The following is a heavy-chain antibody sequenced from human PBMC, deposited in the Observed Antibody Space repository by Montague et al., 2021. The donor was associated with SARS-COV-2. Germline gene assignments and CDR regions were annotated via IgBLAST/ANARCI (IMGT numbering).Heavy chain of an antibody. V-gene: IGHV4-39*01. J-gene: IGHJ5*02. CDR3: ARHRRGGLAVAAPNWFDP. D-gene: IGHD2-15*01. CDR1: GGSVSGSGYY. CDR2: IYFSGSS. Sequence: SETLSLTCTVSGGSVSGSGYYWGWIRQPPGKGLEWIGSIYFSGSSYYNPSLKSRVSISVDTSKNQFSLRLSSVTSADTAVYYCARHRRGGLAVAAPNWFDPWGQGTLVTVSS.